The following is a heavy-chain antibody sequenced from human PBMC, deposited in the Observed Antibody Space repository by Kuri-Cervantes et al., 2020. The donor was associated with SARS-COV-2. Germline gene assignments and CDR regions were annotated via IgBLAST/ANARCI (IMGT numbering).Heavy chain of an antibody. CDR3: ARGLKWLVLFDY. D-gene: IGHD6-19*01. CDR2: INHSGST. J-gene: IGHJ4*02. CDR1: GFSLSTSGM. V-gene: IGHV4-39*07. Sequence: SGPTLVKPTQTLTLTCTFSGFSLSTSGMCVSWIRQPPGKGLEWIGEINHSGSTNYNPSLKSRVTISVDTSKNQFSLKLSSVTAADTAVYYCARGLKWLVLFDYWGQGTLVTVSS.